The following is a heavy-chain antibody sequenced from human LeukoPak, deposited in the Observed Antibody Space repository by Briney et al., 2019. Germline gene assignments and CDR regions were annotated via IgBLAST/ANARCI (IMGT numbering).Heavy chain of an antibody. CDR2: INWNGGRT. CDR1: GFSLDASG. D-gene: IGHD6-13*01. V-gene: IGHV3-20*01. CDR3: ARDKVDSSSWYYYYYSYMDV. Sequence: GGSLRLSCAASGFSLDASGLSGVRAAPGEGVGWGSGINWNGGRTGYADSVRSRLTTSRDNAKNSLYLQMNSLRAEDTALYHCARDKVDSSSWYYYYYSYMDVWGKGTTVTVSS. J-gene: IGHJ6*03.